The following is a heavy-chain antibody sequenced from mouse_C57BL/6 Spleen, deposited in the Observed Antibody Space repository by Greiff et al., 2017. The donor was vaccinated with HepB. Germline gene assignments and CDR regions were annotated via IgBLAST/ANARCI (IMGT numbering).Heavy chain of an antibody. J-gene: IGHJ4*01. D-gene: IGHD2-4*01. CDR2: IRSKSKNYAT. CDR3: VRPFYYDYEDYAMDY. V-gene: IGHV10-1*01. Sequence: DVMLVESGGGLVQPKGSLKLSCAASGFSFNTYAMNWVRQAPGKGLEWVARIRSKSKNYATYYADSVKDRFTISRDDSESMLYLQMNNLKTEDTAMYYCVRPFYYDYEDYAMDYWGQGTSVTVSS. CDR1: GFSFNTYA.